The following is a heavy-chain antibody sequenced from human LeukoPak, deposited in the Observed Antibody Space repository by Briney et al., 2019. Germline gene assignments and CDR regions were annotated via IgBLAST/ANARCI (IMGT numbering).Heavy chain of an antibody. CDR1: GFTFSSYA. CDR2: ISGSGGST. D-gene: IGHD3-10*01. Sequence: GGSLRLSCAASGFTFSSYAMSWVRQAPGKGLEWVSAISGSGGSTYHADSVKGRFTISRDNSKNTLYLQMNSLRAEDTAVYYCAKGPAGYYGSGSYPRGWGQGTLVTVSS. CDR3: AKGPAGYYGSGSYPRG. V-gene: IGHV3-23*01. J-gene: IGHJ4*02.